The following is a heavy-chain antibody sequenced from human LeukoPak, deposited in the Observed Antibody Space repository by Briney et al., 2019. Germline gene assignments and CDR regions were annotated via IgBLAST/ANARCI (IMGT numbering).Heavy chain of an antibody. CDR2: MNPNSGNT. CDR1: GYTFTSYD. V-gene: IGHV1-8*03. Sequence: ASVKVSCKASGYTFTSYDINWVRQATGQGLEWMGWMNPNSGNTGYAQKFQGRVTITRNTSISTAYMELSSLRSEDTAVYYCARSTYSSSWFDYWGQGTLVTVSS. CDR3: ARSTYSSSWFDY. J-gene: IGHJ4*02. D-gene: IGHD6-13*01.